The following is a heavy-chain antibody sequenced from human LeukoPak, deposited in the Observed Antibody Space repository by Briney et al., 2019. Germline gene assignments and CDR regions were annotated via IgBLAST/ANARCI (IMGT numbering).Heavy chain of an antibody. D-gene: IGHD2-2*01. CDR3: AKDTGIAPEGYYFDK. J-gene: IGHJ4*02. V-gene: IGHV3-9*01. CDR1: GFTFDDYA. CDR2: ITWNSRSI. Sequence: AGGSLRLSCAASGFTFDDYALHWVRQIPGKGPEWVSGITWNSRSIAYADSVKGRFTISRDNAKNSLYLQMSNLRPDDTALYYCAKDTGIAPEGYYFDKWGQGTQVTVSS.